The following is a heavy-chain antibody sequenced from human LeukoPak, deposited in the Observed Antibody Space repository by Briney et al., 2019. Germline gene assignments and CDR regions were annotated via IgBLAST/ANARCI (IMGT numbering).Heavy chain of an antibody. CDR1: GFTFSSYA. CDR3: ARDQAHYYDSSGYLAGDY. CDR2: ISYDGSNK. J-gene: IGHJ4*02. Sequence: GGSLRLSCAASGFTFSSYAMHWVRQAPGKGLEWVAVISYDGSNKYYADSVKGRFTISRDNSKNTLYLQMNSLRAEDTAVYYCARDQAHYYDSSGYLAGDYWGQGTLVTVSS. D-gene: IGHD3-22*01. V-gene: IGHV3-30*04.